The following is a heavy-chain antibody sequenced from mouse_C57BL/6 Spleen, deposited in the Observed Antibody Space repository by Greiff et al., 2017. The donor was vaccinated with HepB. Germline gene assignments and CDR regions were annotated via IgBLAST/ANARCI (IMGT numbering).Heavy chain of an antibody. J-gene: IGHJ1*03. Sequence: VQLQQSGPGLVAPSQRLSITCTVSGFSFTSYAISWVRQPPGKGLEWLGVIWTGGGTNYNSALKSRLSISKDNSKSQVFLKMNSLQTDDTARYYCARKSTVVARSYWYFDVWGTGTTVTVSS. V-gene: IGHV2-9-1*01. CDR1: GFSFTSYA. CDR2: IWTGGGT. D-gene: IGHD1-1*01. CDR3: ARKSTVVARSYWYFDV.